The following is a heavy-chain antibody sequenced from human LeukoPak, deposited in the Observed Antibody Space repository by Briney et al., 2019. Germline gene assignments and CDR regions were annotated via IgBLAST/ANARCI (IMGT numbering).Heavy chain of an antibody. V-gene: IGHV3-11*01. CDR3: ARDTNYYGFPSAFDI. J-gene: IGHJ3*02. D-gene: IGHD3-10*01. CDR2: ISSSGSTI. CDR1: GFTFSDYY. Sequence: NSGGSLRLSCAASGFTFSDYYMSWIRQAPGKGLEWVSYISSSGSTIYYVDSVKGRFTISRDNAKNSLYLQMNSLRAEDTAVYYCARDTNYYGFPSAFDIWGQGTMVTVSS.